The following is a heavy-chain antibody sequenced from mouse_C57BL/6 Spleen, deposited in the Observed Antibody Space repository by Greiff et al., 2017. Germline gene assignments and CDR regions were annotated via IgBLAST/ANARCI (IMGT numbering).Heavy chain of an antibody. CDR2: IYPGDGDT. Sequence: VKLKQSGPELVKPGASVKISCKASGYAFSSSWMNWVKQRPGKGLEWIGRIYPGDGDTNYNGKFKGKATLTADKSSSTAYMQLSSLTSEDSAVYFCASWDWYFDVWGTGTTVTVSS. D-gene: IGHD4-1*01. J-gene: IGHJ1*03. CDR1: GYAFSSSW. V-gene: IGHV1-82*01. CDR3: ASWDWYFDV.